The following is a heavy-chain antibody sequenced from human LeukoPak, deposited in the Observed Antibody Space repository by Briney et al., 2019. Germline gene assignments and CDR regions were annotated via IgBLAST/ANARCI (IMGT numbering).Heavy chain of an antibody. CDR3: ATAGDDAFYT. V-gene: IGHV3-30*03. CDR2: ISYDGSNK. D-gene: IGHD3-16*01. Sequence: PGRSLRLSCAASGFTFSSYGMHWVRHAPGKALEWVAVISYDGSNKYYADSVKGRFTISRDNSKNTLYLQMNSPRAENTALYYCATAGDDAFYTRGPGTPSTVSS. CDR1: GFTFSSYG. J-gene: IGHJ3*02.